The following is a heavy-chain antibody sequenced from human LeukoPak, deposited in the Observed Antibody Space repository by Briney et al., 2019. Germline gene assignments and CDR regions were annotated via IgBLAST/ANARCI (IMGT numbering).Heavy chain of an antibody. Sequence: QPGGSLRLSCAASGFTFSSYEMNWVRQAPGKGLEWVSYISTSGSTIYYADSGKGRFTISRDNAKNSLYLQMNSLRAEDTDVYYCARDRDNSGWYEPFDYWGQGALVTVSS. CDR3: ARDRDNSGWYEPFDY. D-gene: IGHD6-19*01. CDR1: GFTFSSYE. J-gene: IGHJ4*02. CDR2: ISTSGSTI. V-gene: IGHV3-48*03.